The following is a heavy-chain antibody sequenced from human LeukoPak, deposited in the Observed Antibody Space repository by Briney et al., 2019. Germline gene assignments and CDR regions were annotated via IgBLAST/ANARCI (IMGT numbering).Heavy chain of an antibody. Sequence: GGSLRLSCVASGFTFSSYSLNWVRQRPGKGLEWISYISGGSNIIKYADSVKGRFTISRDNSKNTLYLQMNSLRDEDTAAYYCARVGGRGFDYWGQGTLVTVSS. CDR3: ARVGGRGFDY. CDR2: ISGGSNII. D-gene: IGHD1-26*01. CDR1: GFTFSSYS. J-gene: IGHJ4*02. V-gene: IGHV3-48*02.